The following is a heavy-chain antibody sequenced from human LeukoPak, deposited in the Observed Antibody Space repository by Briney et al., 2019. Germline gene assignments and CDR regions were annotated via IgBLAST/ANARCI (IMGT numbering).Heavy chain of an antibody. Sequence: SETLSLTCTVSGGSISSSSYYWGWIRQPPGKGLEWIGSIYYSGSTYYNPSLKSRVTISVDTSKNQFSLKLSSVTAADTAVYYCARAPNSPRGYFDLWGRGTLVTVSS. D-gene: IGHD1/OR15-1a*01. J-gene: IGHJ2*01. CDR2: IYYSGST. V-gene: IGHV4-39*01. CDR3: ARAPNSPRGYFDL. CDR1: GGSISSSSYY.